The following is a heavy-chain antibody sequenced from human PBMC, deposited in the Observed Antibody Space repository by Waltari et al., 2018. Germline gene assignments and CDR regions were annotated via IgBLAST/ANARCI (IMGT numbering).Heavy chain of an antibody. Sequence: QVQLVQSGAEVKKPGSSVKVSCKASGGTFSSYAISWVRQAPGHGLEWMGGIIPIFGTANYAHKFQVRVTITTDESTSTAYMELSSLRSEDTAVYYCARDRRYGSGGSCYSWYFDLWGRGTLVTVSS. CDR2: IIPIFGTA. V-gene: IGHV1-69*05. J-gene: IGHJ2*01. CDR1: GGTFSSYA. D-gene: IGHD2-15*01. CDR3: ARDRRYGSGGSCYSWYFDL.